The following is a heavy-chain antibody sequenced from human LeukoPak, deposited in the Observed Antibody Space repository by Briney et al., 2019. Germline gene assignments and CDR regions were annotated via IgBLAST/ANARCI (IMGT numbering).Heavy chain of an antibody. Sequence: ETLSLTCTVSGGSISSSSYYWGWIRQAPGKGLEWVSAISGSGGSTYYAGSVKGRFTISRDNSKNTLYLQMNSLRAEDTAVYYCAKNEVSSSWSDFDYWGQGTLVTVSS. V-gene: IGHV3-23*01. D-gene: IGHD6-13*01. CDR1: GGSISSSSYY. CDR3: AKNEVSSSWSDFDY. CDR2: ISGSGGST. J-gene: IGHJ4*02.